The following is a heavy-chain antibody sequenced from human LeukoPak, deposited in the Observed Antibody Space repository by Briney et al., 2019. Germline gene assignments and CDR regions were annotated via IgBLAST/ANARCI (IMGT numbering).Heavy chain of an antibody. J-gene: IGHJ4*02. CDR3: ARDGVFRSSAPGY. CDR1: GFTFSGYW. D-gene: IGHD6-6*01. CDR2: IKQYGSEK. Sequence: GGPLRLACAASGFTFSGYWMSWVRQAPGKGLEWVANIKQYGSEKYYVDSVKGRFTISRDNAKNSLYPQMNSLRAEDTAVYCCARDGVFRSSAPGYWGQGTLVTVSS. V-gene: IGHV3-7*01.